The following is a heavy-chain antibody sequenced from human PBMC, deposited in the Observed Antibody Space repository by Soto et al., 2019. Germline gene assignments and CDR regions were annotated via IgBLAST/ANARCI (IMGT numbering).Heavy chain of an antibody. J-gene: IGHJ4*02. Sequence: ASVKVSCKVSGYTLTELSMHWVRQAPGKGLEWMGGFDPEDGETIYAQKFQGRVTMTEDTSTDTAYMELSSLRSEDTAVYYCATVPSCSHDVLTGYHFDYWGQGTLVTVSS. CDR2: FDPEDGET. D-gene: IGHD3-9*01. CDR3: ATVPSCSHDVLTGYHFDY. CDR1: GYTLTELS. V-gene: IGHV1-24*01.